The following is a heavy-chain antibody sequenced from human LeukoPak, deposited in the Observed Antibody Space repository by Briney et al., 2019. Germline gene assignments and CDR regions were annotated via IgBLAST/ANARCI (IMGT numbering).Heavy chain of an antibody. J-gene: IGHJ3*02. CDR1: GFTFSSYA. Sequence: QAGGSLRLSCAASGFTFSSYAMSWVRQAPGKGLEWVSAISGSGGSTYYADSVKGRFSISRDNFQHTLYLQMNSLRAEDTAVYSCANDAGPEAYYDSSGYPTGAFDIWGQGTMVTVSS. D-gene: IGHD3-22*01. V-gene: IGHV3-23*01. CDR2: ISGSGGST. CDR3: ANDAGPEAYYDSSGYPTGAFDI.